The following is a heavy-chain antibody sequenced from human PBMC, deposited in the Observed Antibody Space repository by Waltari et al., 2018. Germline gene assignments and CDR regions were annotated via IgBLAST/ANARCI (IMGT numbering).Heavy chain of an antibody. CDR1: GFPFRHHW. D-gene: IGHD3-10*01. Sequence: EVQLLESGGGLVQPGGYLRLPCAVTGFPFRHHWPTWVRQAPGKGLEWVAKIKQDGSEKYYVDSVKGRFTISRDNVENSLYLQMNSLRVEDTAVYYCARGGMTATLWGQGTLVTVSS. V-gene: IGHV3-7*01. CDR3: ARGGMTATL. CDR2: IKQDGSEK. J-gene: IGHJ4*02.